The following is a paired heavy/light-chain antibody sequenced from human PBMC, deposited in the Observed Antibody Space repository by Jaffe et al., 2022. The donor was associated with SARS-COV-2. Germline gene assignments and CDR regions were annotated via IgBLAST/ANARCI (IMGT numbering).Heavy chain of an antibody. CDR1: GASINSGNW. D-gene: IGHD1-26*01. V-gene: IGHV4-4*02. CDR3: ARSGSYRFDC. CDR2: IYHSGST. J-gene: IGHJ4*02. Sequence: QVQLQESGPGLVKPSGTLSLTCAVGGASINSGNWWTWVRQPPGKGLEWIGEIYHSGSTNYNPSLKSRVTMSVDESKSLFSLKLTSVTAADTAVYYCARSGSYRFDCWGQGTLVTVSS.
Light chain of an antibody. Sequence: QSALTQPASVSGSPGQSITISCTGTSSDVGNYNYVSWYQQHPGKAPKLMIYDVSNRPSGISNRFSGSKSGNTASLTISGLQAEDEADYYCSSYSSSSTWVFGGGTKLTVL. CDR2: DVS. J-gene: IGLJ3*02. V-gene: IGLV2-14*03. CDR1: SSDVGNYNY. CDR3: SSYSSSSTWV.